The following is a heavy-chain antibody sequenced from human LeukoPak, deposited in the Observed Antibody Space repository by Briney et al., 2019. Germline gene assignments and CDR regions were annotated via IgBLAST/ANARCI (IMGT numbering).Heavy chain of an antibody. CDR3: VRVNGKKGGVYDI. CDR2: TSNNANSYTT. D-gene: IGHD2-8*01. J-gene: IGHJ3*02. CDR1: GFTFSDND. Sequence: GGSLRLSCAASGFTFSDNDMDWVRQAPGKGLEWVGRTSNNANSYTTVYAASVQVSFTISIDDSKSSLYLQMNSMKTEDTAIYYCVRVNGKKGGVYDIWGQGTMVTVSS. V-gene: IGHV3-72*01.